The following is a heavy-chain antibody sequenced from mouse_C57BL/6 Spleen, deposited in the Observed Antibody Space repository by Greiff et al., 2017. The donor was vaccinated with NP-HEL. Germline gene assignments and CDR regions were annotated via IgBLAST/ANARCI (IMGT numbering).Heavy chain of an antibody. D-gene: IGHD2-12*01. Sequence: QVTLKECGPGILQSSQTLSLTCSFSGFSLSTSGMGVSWIRQPSGKGLEWLAHIYWDDDKRYNPSLKSRLTISKDTSRNQVFLKITSVDTADTATYYCARRVTTEYYYAMDYWGQGTSVTVSS. CDR2: IYWDDDK. V-gene: IGHV8-12*01. J-gene: IGHJ4*01. CDR1: GFSLSTSGMG. CDR3: ARRVTTEYYYAMDY.